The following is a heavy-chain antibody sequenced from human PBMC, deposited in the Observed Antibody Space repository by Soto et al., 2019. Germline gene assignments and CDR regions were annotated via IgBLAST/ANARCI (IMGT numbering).Heavy chain of an antibody. CDR3: ARQPAHVYEASPKWFDP. V-gene: IGHV3-48*03. CDR2: ISTSGRTI. J-gene: IGHJ5*02. CDR1: GFTFSSYE. D-gene: IGHD3-16*01. Sequence: GGSLRLSCTASGFTFSSYEMNWVRQAPGKGLEWISYISTSGRTIFDAGSVKGRFTISRDNTRNTLFLQMDSLRPEDTAVYYCARQPAHVYEASPKWFDPWGQGTLVTVSS.